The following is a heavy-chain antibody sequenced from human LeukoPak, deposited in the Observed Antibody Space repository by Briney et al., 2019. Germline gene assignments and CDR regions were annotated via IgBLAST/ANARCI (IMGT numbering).Heavy chain of an antibody. CDR2: IYNSGST. D-gene: IGHD3-16*01. J-gene: IGHJ2*01. V-gene: IGHV4-39*02. CDR3: ARVALTGEGGRGYFNL. CDR1: GDSISTSRYA. Sequence: SETLSLTCTVSGDSISTSRYAWGWIRQSPGKGLEWIGTIYNSGSTNLTPSLKTRVTMSADASNNHFSLNLNSVTAADTALYFCARVALTGEGGRGYFNLWGRGNLVSASS.